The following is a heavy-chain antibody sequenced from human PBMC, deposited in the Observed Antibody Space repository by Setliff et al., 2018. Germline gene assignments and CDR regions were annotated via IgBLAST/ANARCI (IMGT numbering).Heavy chain of an antibody. CDR2: IFHTGAA. D-gene: IGHD3-10*01. V-gene: IGHV4-38-2*02. CDR3: ARVFPMAGVTERRAFDI. Sequence: SETLSLTCTVSGYSISSGHYWGWIRQSPGKGLDWIGSIFHTGAAYYNPSLESRFTISVDTSKNQFSLKLNSVTAADTAVYYCARVFPMAGVTERRAFDICVQVTMVTVSS. J-gene: IGHJ3*02. CDR1: GYSISSGHY.